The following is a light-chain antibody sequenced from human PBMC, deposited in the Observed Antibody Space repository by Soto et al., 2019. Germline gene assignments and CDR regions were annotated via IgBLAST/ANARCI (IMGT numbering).Light chain of an antibody. J-gene: IGKJ1*01. CDR1: QIVSSGY. Sequence: VLTRSPGTRALSRWGRATVSGRASQIVSSGYLAWYQQKPGQAPRLLIYGASSRATGIPDRFSGRGSGADLPLTMGWVEPQDLAVHFSEPYESCPRTFGPGTTVDI. CDR3: EPYESCPRT. V-gene: IGKV3-20*01. CDR2: GAS.